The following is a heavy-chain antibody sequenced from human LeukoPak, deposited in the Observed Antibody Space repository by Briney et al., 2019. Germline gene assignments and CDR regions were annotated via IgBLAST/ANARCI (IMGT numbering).Heavy chain of an antibody. V-gene: IGHV4-39*01. CDR1: GGSISSSSYY. J-gene: IGHJ4*02. CDR3: SRLTVAGTHFDY. D-gene: IGHD6-19*01. Sequence: SETLSLTCTVSGGSISSSSYYWGWIRQPLGKGLEWIGSIYYRGRTYYNPSLKSRVTISVDTSKNQFSLKLSSVTAADTAVYSCSRLTVAGTHFDYWGQGTPVTVSS. CDR2: IYYRGRT.